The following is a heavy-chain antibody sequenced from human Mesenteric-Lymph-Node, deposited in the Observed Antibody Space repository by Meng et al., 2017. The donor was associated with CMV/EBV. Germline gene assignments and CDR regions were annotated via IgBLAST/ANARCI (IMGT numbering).Heavy chain of an antibody. J-gene: IGHJ5*02. V-gene: IGHV1-69*05. D-gene: IGHD2-2*01. CDR1: GGTFSSYA. Sequence: SVKVSCKASGGTFSSYAISWVRQAPGQGLEWMGGIIPIFGTANYAQKFQGRVTMTTDTSTSTAYMELRSLRSDDTAVYYCARDLLRLVPAAGNWFDPWGQGTLVTVSS. CDR2: IIPIFGTA. CDR3: ARDLLRLVPAAGNWFDP.